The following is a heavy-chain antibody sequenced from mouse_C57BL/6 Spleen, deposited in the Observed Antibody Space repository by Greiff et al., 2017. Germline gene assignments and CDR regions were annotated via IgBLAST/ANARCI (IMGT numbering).Heavy chain of an antibody. Sequence: QVQLQQSGAELARPGASVKMSCKASGFTFTSYTMHWVQQRPGQGLEWIGYINPSSGYTKYNQKFTDKATSTADQASSTVYMQLSSLTSEDAAVYYGARAVITTVFDYWGQGTTLTVSA. J-gene: IGHJ2*01. CDR3: ARAVITTVFDY. CDR2: INPSSGYT. D-gene: IGHD1-1*01. V-gene: IGHV1-4*01. CDR1: GFTFTSYT.